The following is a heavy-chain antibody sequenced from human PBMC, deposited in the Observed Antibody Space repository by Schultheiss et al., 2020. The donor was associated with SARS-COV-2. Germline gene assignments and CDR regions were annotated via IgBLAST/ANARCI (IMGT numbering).Heavy chain of an antibody. V-gene: IGHV4-38-2*01. CDR3: ASRLRGSGP. CDR2: FYHSGST. CDR1: GYSISTGYY. J-gene: IGHJ5*02. Sequence: SETLSLTCAVSGYSISTGYYWGWIRQPPGKGLEWIGSFYHSGSTYYNPSLKSRVTISVDKSKNQFSLKLSSVTAADTAVYYCASRLRGSGPWGQGTLVTVSS. D-gene: IGHD3-10*01.